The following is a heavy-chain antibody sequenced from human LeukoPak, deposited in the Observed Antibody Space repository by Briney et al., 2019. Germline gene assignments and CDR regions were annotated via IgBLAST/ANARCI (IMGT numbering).Heavy chain of an antibody. V-gene: IGHV3-15*01. CDR3: TVDIV. CDR1: GFSLKNVR. Sequence: PGGSLRLSCAASGFSLKNVRINWVRQGPGKGLEWIGHISGEPDGDPEEYAAPVKGRLIISRDDGEDAFYLQLTNLKIEDTAVYYCTVDIVWGQGTLVTVSS. CDR2: ISGEPDGDPE. J-gene: IGHJ4*02. D-gene: IGHD2-15*01.